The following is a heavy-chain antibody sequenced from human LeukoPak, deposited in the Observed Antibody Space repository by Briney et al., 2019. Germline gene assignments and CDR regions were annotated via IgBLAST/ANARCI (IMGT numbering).Heavy chain of an antibody. CDR1: GGSFSGYY. V-gene: IGHV4-34*01. D-gene: IGHD5-12*01. J-gene: IGHJ1*01. CDR3: VQGYVEYFQH. CDR2: INHSGST. Sequence: PSETLSLTCAVYGGSFSGYYWSWIRQPPGKGLEWIGEINHSGSTNYNPSLKSRVTISVDTSKNQFSLKLSSVTAADTAVYYCVQGYVEYFQHWGQGTLVTVSS.